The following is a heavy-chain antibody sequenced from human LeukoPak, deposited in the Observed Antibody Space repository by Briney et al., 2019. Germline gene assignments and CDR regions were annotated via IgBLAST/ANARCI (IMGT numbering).Heavy chain of an antibody. Sequence: GGSLRLSCAASGFTFSSYWMSWVRQAPGKGLEWVANIKQDGSEKYYVDSVKGRFTISRDNAKNSLYLQMNSLRAEDTAVYYCARDQRSIAARPGVDYYYYMDVWGKGTTVTVSS. D-gene: IGHD6-6*01. CDR2: IKQDGSEK. CDR1: GFTFSSYW. CDR3: ARDQRSIAARPGVDYYYYMDV. V-gene: IGHV3-7*01. J-gene: IGHJ6*03.